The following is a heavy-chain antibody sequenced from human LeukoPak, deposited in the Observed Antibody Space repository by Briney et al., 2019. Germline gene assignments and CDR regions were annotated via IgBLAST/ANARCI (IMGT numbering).Heavy chain of an antibody. D-gene: IGHD3-10*01. Sequence: PGGSLRLSCAASGFTFSSYWMHWVRQAPGKGLVWVSRINSDGSSTSYADSVKGRFTISRDNAKNTLYLQMNSLRAEDTAVYYCASLYGSGSYSNYYYYYGMDVWGKGTTVTVSS. CDR3: ASLYGSGSYSNYYYYYGMDV. J-gene: IGHJ6*04. CDR2: INSDGSST. CDR1: GFTFSSYW. V-gene: IGHV3-74*01.